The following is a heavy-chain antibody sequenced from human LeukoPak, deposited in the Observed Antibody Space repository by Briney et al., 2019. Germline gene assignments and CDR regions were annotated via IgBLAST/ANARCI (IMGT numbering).Heavy chain of an antibody. CDR2: INPSCCST. V-gene: IGHV1-46*01. J-gene: IGHJ4*02. Sequence: ASVNVSCRASGYTFTSYYMHWVRQAPGQGLEGMGLINPSCCSTIYAQKIQGRVTMTRDTSTSTVYMELRSLRSEDTAVYYCARDHEYYYGSGSYYPGGCDYWGQGTLVTVSS. CDR3: ARDHEYYYGSGSYYPGGCDY. D-gene: IGHD3-10*01. CDR1: GYTFTSYY.